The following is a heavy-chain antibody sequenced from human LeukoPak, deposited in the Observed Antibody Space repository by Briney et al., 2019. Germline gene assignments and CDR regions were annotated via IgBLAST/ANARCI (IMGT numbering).Heavy chain of an antibody. Sequence: EASVKVSCKASGGTFSSYAISWVRQAPGQGLEWMGGIIPIFGTANYAQKFQGRVTITTDESTSTAYMELSSLRSEDTAVYYCARVSIAAAGTLDYWGQGTLVTVSS. CDR2: IIPIFGTA. CDR1: GGTFSSYA. V-gene: IGHV1-69*05. CDR3: ARVSIAAAGTLDY. D-gene: IGHD6-13*01. J-gene: IGHJ4*02.